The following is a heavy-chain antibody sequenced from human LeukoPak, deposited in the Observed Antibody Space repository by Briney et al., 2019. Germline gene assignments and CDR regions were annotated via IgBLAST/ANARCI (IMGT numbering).Heavy chain of an antibody. D-gene: IGHD3-22*01. CDR2: INPSGGST. V-gene: IGHV1-46*01. CDR3: ARVGPYYYDSSGYYAYYYYYMDV. Sequence: ASVKVSCKASGYTFTSYYMHWVRQAPGQGLEWMGIINPSGGSTSYAQKFQGRVTITRNTSISTAYMELSSLRSEDTAVYYCARVGPYYYDSSGYYAYYYYYMDVWGKGTTVTVSS. CDR1: GYTFTSYY. J-gene: IGHJ6*03.